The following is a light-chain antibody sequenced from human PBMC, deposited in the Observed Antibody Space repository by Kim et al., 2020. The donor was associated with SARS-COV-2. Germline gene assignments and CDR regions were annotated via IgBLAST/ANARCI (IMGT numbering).Light chain of an antibody. CDR3: QRYGSSLYT. CDR2: DAS. V-gene: IGKV3-20*01. Sequence: LSPGERATLSCRASQSVSSSYLAWYQTKPGQAPRLLIHDASSRATGIPDRFSGSGSGTDFTLTISRLEPEDFAVYYCQRYGSSLYTFGQGTKLEI. J-gene: IGKJ2*01. CDR1: QSVSSSY.